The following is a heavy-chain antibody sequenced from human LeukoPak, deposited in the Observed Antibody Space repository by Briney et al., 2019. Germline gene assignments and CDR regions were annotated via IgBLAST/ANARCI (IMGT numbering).Heavy chain of an antibody. CDR3: ARQLAQAEGRAFDI. Sequence: PSATLPLTCTVSGDPVSSGDFYWSWIRQSPGRGLQWIAYTHHTGSSNYSPSLRSRVTISMDTSKNQFSLNLNSVTAADTAVYYCARQLAQAEGRAFDIWGQGTKVTVSS. CDR1: GDPVSSGDFY. V-gene: IGHV4-61*08. J-gene: IGHJ3*02. D-gene: IGHD6-19*01. CDR2: THHTGSS.